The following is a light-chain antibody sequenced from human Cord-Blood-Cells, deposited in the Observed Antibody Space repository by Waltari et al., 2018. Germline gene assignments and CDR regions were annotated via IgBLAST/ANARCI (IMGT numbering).Light chain of an antibody. CDR2: AAS. V-gene: IGKV1-39*01. J-gene: IGKJ2*01. CDR3: QQNYTTPYT. Sequence: QLTQSQSSLSASVGVRVTITCRASQIISNYLNWYQQKPVKAPKLLIYAASRLQSGVPSRFSGSGSGTDFTLSISSLQPEEFVTYYCQQNYTTPYTFGQGTKLEIK. CDR1: QIISNY.